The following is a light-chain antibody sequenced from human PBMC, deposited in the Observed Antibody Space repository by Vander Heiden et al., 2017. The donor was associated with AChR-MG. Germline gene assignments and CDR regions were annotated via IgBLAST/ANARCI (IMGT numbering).Light chain of an antibody. Sequence: QSALTQPRPVPGSPGQSVTITSTGTGSDVGGYNYVSWYQQHPDKPPRLMIYDVSKRPAGVPDRFAGSKSGNAASLTISGLQAEEDADYYCSSYASSYTRVFGGGTKLTVL. CDR1: GSDVGGYNY. V-gene: IGLV2-11*01. J-gene: IGLJ2*01. CDR3: SSYASSYTRV. CDR2: DVS.